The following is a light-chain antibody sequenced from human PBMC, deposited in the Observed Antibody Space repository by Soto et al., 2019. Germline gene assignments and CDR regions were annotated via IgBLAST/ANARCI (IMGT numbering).Light chain of an antibody. CDR2: GAS. CDR3: QQYGHSLT. Sequence: EIVLTQSPGTLSLSPGERGTLSCRASQSLSSSFLAWYQQKPGQAPRLLIYGASSRATSIPDRFSGSGSGTDFTLTISRLEPEDFAVYYCQQYGHSLTFGQGTKLEIK. CDR1: QSLSSSF. V-gene: IGKV3-20*01. J-gene: IGKJ2*01.